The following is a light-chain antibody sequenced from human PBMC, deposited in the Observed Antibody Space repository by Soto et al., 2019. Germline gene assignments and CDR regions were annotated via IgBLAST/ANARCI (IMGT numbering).Light chain of an antibody. CDR2: EVS. CDR3: SLYTSSSTYV. Sequence: QSVLTQPPSVYGSPGQSVTISCTGTSSDVGSYNRVSWYQQPPGTAPKLMIYEVSNRPSGVPDRFSGSKSGNTASLTISGLQAEDEADYYCSLYTSSSTYVFGTGTKLTVL. V-gene: IGLV2-18*01. J-gene: IGLJ1*01. CDR1: SSDVGSYNR.